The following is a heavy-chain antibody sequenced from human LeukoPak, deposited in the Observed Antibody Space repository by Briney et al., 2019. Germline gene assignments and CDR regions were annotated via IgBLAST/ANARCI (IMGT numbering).Heavy chain of an antibody. CDR2: IRSSGSLI. D-gene: IGHD2-15*01. V-gene: IGHV3-48*04. CDR3: VTWGGGSH. Sequence: GGSLRLSCAASGFTFSGYNMNWVRQAPGKGLEWVAFIRSSGSLIYYAESVKGRFTISRDNSRNSLYLQMNSLRVEDTAMYYCVTWGGGSHWGQGTLVTVSS. J-gene: IGHJ4*02. CDR1: GFTFSGYN.